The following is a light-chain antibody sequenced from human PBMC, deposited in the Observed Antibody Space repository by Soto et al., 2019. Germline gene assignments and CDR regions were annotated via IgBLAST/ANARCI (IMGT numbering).Light chain of an antibody. Sequence: DIQMTQSPSSLSASVGDRVTITCRASQGISDYLAWYQHQPGKVPKLLIYAASTLQLGVSSRFSGSGSGTAFTLTISSLQPEDVATYYCQNYHSAPRTFGQGTKVEIE. CDR2: AAS. CDR3: QNYHSAPRT. V-gene: IGKV1-27*01. CDR1: QGISDY. J-gene: IGKJ1*01.